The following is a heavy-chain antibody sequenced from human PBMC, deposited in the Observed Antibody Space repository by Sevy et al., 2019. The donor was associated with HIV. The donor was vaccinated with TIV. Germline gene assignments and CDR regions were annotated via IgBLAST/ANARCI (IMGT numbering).Heavy chain of an antibody. CDR1: GDSISGYY. Sequence: SETLSLTCTVSGDSISGYYWSWIRQPPGKGLEWIGYIYYSGNTNYNPSLKSRVTISVDTSKNQFSLKLSSVTAAHTAIYYCARAYQYYYYGMDVWGQGTTVTVSS. CDR3: ARAYQYYYYGMDV. CDR2: IYYSGNT. D-gene: IGHD3-10*01. V-gene: IGHV4-59*01. J-gene: IGHJ6*02.